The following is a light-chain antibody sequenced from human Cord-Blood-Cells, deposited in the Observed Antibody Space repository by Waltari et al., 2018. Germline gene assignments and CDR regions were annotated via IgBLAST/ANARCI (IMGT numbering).Light chain of an antibody. CDR3: QQYYSTPYT. V-gene: IGKV4-1*01. CDR2: WAS. CDR1: QSVLYSSNNKNY. Sequence: DIVMTQYPDSPAVSLGERATINCKSSQSVLYSSNNKNYLAWYQQKPGQPPKLLIYWASNRESGVPDRFSGSGSGTDFTLTISSLQAEDVAVYYCQQYYSTPYTFGQGTKLEIK. J-gene: IGKJ2*01.